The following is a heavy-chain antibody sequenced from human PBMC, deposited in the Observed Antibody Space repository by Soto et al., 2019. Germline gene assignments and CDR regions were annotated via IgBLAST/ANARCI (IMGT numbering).Heavy chain of an antibody. CDR1: GYTFTGYF. Sequence: ASVKVSCKASGYTFTGYFIHWVRQAPGQGLEWMGWINPNSGATKYAQKFQGRVTMTRDTSINTAHMELSSLRSDDTAVYYCARGGGTTLAPLPCGQGTLLTVSS. CDR2: INPNSGAT. J-gene: IGHJ5*02. D-gene: IGHD1-1*01. CDR3: ARGGGTTLAPLP. V-gene: IGHV1-2*02.